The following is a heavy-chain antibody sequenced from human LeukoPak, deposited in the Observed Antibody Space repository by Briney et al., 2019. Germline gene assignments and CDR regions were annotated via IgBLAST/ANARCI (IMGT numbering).Heavy chain of an antibody. V-gene: IGHV3-30*02. J-gene: IGHJ6*02. CDR1: GFTFSTYG. CDR2: MRYDGTNK. CDR3: ARGPYDYVWGSYRFYYYGMDV. Sequence: GGSLRLSCAASGFTFSTYGMHWVRQAPGKGLEWVAFMRYDGTNKYYADSVKGRFTISRDNAKNTLCLQMNSLRAEDTAVYYCARGPYDYVWGSYRFYYYGMDVWGQGTTVTVSS. D-gene: IGHD3-16*02.